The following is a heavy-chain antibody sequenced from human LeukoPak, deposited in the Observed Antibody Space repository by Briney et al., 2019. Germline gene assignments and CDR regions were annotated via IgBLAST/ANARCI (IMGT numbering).Heavy chain of an antibody. J-gene: IGHJ4*02. V-gene: IGHV1-69*05. D-gene: IGHD3-22*01. CDR3: ARGLMYYYDSSGVFLDY. CDR1: GGTFSSYA. Sequence: SVKVSCKASGGTFSSYAISWVRQAPGQGLEWMGGIIPIFGTANYAQKFQDRVTITTDESTSTAYMELSSLRSEDTAVYYCARGLMYYYDSSGVFLDYWGQGTLVTVSS. CDR2: IIPIFGTA.